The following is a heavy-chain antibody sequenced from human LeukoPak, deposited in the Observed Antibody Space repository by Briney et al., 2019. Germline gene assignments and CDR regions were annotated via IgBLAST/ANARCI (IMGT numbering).Heavy chain of an antibody. CDR1: GGSISSYS. V-gene: IGHV4-59*08. D-gene: IGHD6-13*01. J-gene: IGHJ4*02. CDR2: IYYSGST. Sequence: SETLSLTCTVSGGSISSYSWSWIRQPPGKGLEWIGYIYYSGSTNYNLSLKSRVTISVHTSKNQFSLKLSSVTPADTAVYYCARQHSSSWSYYFDYWGQGTLVTVSS. CDR3: ARQHSSSWSYYFDY.